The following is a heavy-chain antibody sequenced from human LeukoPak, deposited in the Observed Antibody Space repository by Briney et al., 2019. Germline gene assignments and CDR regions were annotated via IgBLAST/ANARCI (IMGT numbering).Heavy chain of an antibody. V-gene: IGHV4-59*04. J-gene: IGHJ5*02. CDR2: IYHSGST. D-gene: IGHD3-22*01. CDR3: ARQGDYSGYANWFDP. Sequence: SETLSLTCTVSGGSISSYYWSWIRQPPGKGLEWIGSIYHSGSTYYNPSLKSRVTMSVDTSKNQFSLKLSSVTAADTAVYYCARQGDYSGYANWFDPWGQGTLVTVSS. CDR1: GGSISSYY.